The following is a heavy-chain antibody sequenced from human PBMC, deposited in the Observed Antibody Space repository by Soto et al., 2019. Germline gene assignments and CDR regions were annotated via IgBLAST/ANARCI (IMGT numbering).Heavy chain of an antibody. Sequence: QVQLVQSGAEVKKPGSSVKVSCKASGGTFSSYAISWVRQAPGQGLEWMGGIIPIFGTANYAQKFQGRVTITADESTSTAYMELSSLRFEDTAVYYCARVTYCSSTSCQSWFDPWGQGTLVTVSS. J-gene: IGHJ5*02. CDR3: ARVTYCSSTSCQSWFDP. CDR1: GGTFSSYA. V-gene: IGHV1-69*01. D-gene: IGHD2-2*01. CDR2: IIPIFGTA.